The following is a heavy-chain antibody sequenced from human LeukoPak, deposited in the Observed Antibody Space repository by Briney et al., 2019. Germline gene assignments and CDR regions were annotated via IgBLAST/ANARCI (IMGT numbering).Heavy chain of an antibody. J-gene: IGHJ4*02. CDR3: TRGSRMTTVTYANY. Sequence: PGGSLRLSCTASGFTFGDYAMSWVRQAPGKGLEWVGFIRSKAYGGTTEYAASVKGRFTISRDDSKSIAYLQMNSLKTEDTAVYYCTRGSRMTTVTYANYWGQGTLVTVSS. CDR1: GFTFGDYA. CDR2: IRSKAYGGTT. V-gene: IGHV3-49*04. D-gene: IGHD4-17*01.